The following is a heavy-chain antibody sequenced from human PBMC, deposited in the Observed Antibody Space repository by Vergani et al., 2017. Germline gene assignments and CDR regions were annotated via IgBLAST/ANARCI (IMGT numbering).Heavy chain of an antibody. V-gene: IGHV4-59*07. J-gene: IGHJ4*02. CDR3: ARGHYDFKD. Sequence: QVQLVQSGAEVKKPGSSVKVSCKASGGTFSSYALNWVRQAPGKGLEWIAYMWYTDSAAYNPSLQSRVAMSLDTSKNQFSLKVYPVTTADTAIYYCARGHYDFKDWSQGTLVTVSS. CDR1: GGTFSSYA. D-gene: IGHD3-3*01. CDR2: MWYTDSA.